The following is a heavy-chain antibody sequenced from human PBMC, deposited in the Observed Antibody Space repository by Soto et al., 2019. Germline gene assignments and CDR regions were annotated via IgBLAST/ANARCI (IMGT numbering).Heavy chain of an antibody. V-gene: IGHV1-69*01. CDR3: ARAGSFLDAFDI. D-gene: IGHD3-10*01. Sequence: QVQLVQSGAEVKKPGSSVKVSCKASGGTFSSYAISWVRQAPGQGFEWMGGILPMFGTVNYTQKFQGRLTITADASTSTAYMELGSLRSEDTAMYYFARAGSFLDAFDIWGHGTMVTVSS. CDR2: ILPMFGTV. J-gene: IGHJ3*02. CDR1: GGTFSSYA.